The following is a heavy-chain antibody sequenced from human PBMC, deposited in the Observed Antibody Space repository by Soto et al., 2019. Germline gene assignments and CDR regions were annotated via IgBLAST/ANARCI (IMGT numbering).Heavy chain of an antibody. V-gene: IGHV4-59*01. CDR1: GGSISSYY. J-gene: IGHJ3*02. CDR3: AREESARAFDI. Sequence: SETLSLTCTVPGGSISSYYWTWIRQPPGKGLEWIGYIYYSGSTNYNPSLKSRVTISVDTSKNQFSLKLSSVTAADTAVYYCAREESARAFDIWGQGTMVTVSS. CDR2: IYYSGST. D-gene: IGHD6-6*01.